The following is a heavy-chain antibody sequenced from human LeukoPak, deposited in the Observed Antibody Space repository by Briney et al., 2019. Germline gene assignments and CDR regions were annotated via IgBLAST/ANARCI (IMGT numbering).Heavy chain of an antibody. J-gene: IGHJ3*02. V-gene: IGHV3-21*01. CDR3: ARFAETNAFDI. CDR1: GFTFSSYS. Sequence: GGSLRLSSAASGFTFSSYSMNWVRQAPGKGLEWVSSISSSSSYIYYADSVKGRFTISRDNAKNSLYLQMNSLRAEDTAVYYCARFAETNAFDIWGQGTMVTVSS. D-gene: IGHD1-7*01. CDR2: ISSSSSYI.